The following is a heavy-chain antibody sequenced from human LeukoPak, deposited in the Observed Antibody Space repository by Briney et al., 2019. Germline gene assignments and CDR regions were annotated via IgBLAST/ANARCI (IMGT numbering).Heavy chain of an antibody. Sequence: GGSLRLSCAASGFTFSSYAMSWVRQAPGKGLEWVSAISGSGGSTYYADSVKGRFTISRDNSKSTLYLQMNSLRAEDTAVYYCAKGNLDIVVVPAARFDYWGQGTLVTVSS. CDR1: GFTFSSYA. CDR3: AKGNLDIVVVPAARFDY. CDR2: ISGSGGST. D-gene: IGHD2-2*01. V-gene: IGHV3-23*01. J-gene: IGHJ4*02.